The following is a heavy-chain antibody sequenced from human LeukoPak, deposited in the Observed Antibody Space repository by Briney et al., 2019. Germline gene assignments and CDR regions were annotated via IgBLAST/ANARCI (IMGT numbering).Heavy chain of an antibody. CDR1: GYSFATYW. CDR2: IYPGDSDT. Sequence: GESLKISCQGSGYSFATYWIGWVRQMPGKGLEWMGIIYPGDSDTKYSPSFQGQVTISADRSITTACLEWSSLKASDTATYYCARHGGSGSYYYYYGLDAWGPGTTVTVSS. CDR3: ARHGGSGSYYYYYGLDA. V-gene: IGHV5-51*01. J-gene: IGHJ6*02. D-gene: IGHD1-26*01.